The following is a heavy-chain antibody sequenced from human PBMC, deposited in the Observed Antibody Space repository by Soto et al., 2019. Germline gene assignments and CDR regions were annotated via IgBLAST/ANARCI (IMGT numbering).Heavy chain of an antibody. J-gene: IGHJ4*02. CDR3: AQNFDY. CDR1: VFTFSRYS. V-gene: IGHV3-23*01. CDR2: ISADGTRT. Sequence: PWGSLRLSWLSSVFTFSRYSMTWVRQGPEKGLEWVSEISADGTRTYYADSVKGRFTVSRENSKNTLYRQMNSLRAEDTAVYYCAQNFDYWGQGTLVTVSS.